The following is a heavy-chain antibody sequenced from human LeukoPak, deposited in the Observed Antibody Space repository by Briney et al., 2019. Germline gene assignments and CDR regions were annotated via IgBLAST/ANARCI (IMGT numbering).Heavy chain of an antibody. Sequence: GGSLRLSCAASGFTFSSYAMHWVRQAPGKGLEWVAVISYDGSNKYYAASAQGRFSISRDNSKNTLYLQMNSLRVEDTAVYYCAKDLVRLGETALAGSPYWGQGTLVSVSS. J-gene: IGHJ4*02. CDR3: AKDLVRLGETALAGSPY. CDR1: GFTFSSYA. CDR2: ISYDGSNK. D-gene: IGHD3-10*01. V-gene: IGHV3-30-3*01.